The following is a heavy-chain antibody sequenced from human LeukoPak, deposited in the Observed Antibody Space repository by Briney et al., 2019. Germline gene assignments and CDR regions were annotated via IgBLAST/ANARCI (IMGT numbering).Heavy chain of an antibody. CDR2: IWYDGSNK. J-gene: IGHJ4*02. CDR3: ARDRGTNGINDRGYFDY. V-gene: IGHV3-33*01. D-gene: IGHD1-1*01. Sequence: GGSLRLSCAASGFTFSSYGMHWVRQAPGKGLEWVAIIWYDGSNKYYVDSVRGRFTISRDNSRNTLYLQMNSLRAEDTAVHYCARDRGTNGINDRGYFDYWGQGTLVTVSS. CDR1: GFTFSSYG.